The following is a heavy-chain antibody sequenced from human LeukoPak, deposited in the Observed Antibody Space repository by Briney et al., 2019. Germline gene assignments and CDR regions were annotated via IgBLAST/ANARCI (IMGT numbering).Heavy chain of an antibody. D-gene: IGHD6-19*01. CDR3: ARGGLSSGWYG. V-gene: IGHV4-59*02. CDR1: GGSVSSYY. CDR2: SFFSGST. Sequence: SETLSLTCTVSGGSVSSYYWSWIRQPPGKGLEWIGYSFFSGSTNYNPSLKSRVTISLDTSKNQFSLRLNSVTAADTAVYYCARGGLSSGWYGWGQGTLVTVSS. J-gene: IGHJ4*02.